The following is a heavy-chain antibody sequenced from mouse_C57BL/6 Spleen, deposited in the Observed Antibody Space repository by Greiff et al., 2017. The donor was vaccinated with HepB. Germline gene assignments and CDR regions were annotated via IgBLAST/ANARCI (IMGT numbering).Heavy chain of an antibody. V-gene: IGHV5-6*02. CDR1: GFTFSSYG. Sequence: DVKLVESGGDLVKPGGSLKLSCAASGFTFSSYGMSWVRQTPDKRLEWVATISSGGSYTYYPDSVKGRFTISRDNAKNTLYLQMSSLKSEDTAMYYCARQDYYGSSWYFDVWGTGTTVTVSS. CDR3: ARQDYYGSSWYFDV. CDR2: ISSGGSYT. D-gene: IGHD1-1*01. J-gene: IGHJ1*03.